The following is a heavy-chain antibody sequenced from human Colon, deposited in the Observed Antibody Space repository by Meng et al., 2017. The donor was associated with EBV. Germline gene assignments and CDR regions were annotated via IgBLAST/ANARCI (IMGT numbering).Heavy chain of an antibody. J-gene: IGHJ4*02. Sequence: QVPLQEAVHALVNPSGPLSLACSVPGGSISSSNWWRWVRQPPGQGLEWIGVIYHSGSTNYNPSLKSRVTISVDKSKNQFSLNLSSVTAADTAVYYCARVGKWLSIDYWGQGTLVTVSS. CDR1: GGSISSSNW. D-gene: IGHD6-19*01. V-gene: IGHV4-4*02. CDR3: ARVGKWLSIDY. CDR2: IYHSGST.